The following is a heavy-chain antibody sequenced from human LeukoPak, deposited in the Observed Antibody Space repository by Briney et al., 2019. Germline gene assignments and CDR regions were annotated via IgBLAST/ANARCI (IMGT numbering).Heavy chain of an antibody. Sequence: SETLSLTCTVSGGSISSYYWSWIRQPPGKGLEWIGYIYYSGSTNYNPSLKSRVTISVDTSKNQFSLKLSSVTAADTAVYYCARGPSYYYYMDVWGKGTTVTVSS. CDR3: ARGPSYYYYMDV. V-gene: IGHV4-59*01. CDR1: GGSISSYY. CDR2: IYYSGST. J-gene: IGHJ6*03.